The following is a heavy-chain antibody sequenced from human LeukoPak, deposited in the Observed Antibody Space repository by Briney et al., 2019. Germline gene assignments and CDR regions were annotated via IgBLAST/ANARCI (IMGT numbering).Heavy chain of an antibody. J-gene: IGHJ4*02. V-gene: IGHV3-21*01. D-gene: IGHD4-17*01. Sequence: PGGSLRLSCAASGFTFSSYSMNWVRQAPGKWLEWVSAISSSSSYMYYADSVKGRFTISRDNAKNSLYLQMNSLRAEDTAVYYCARGPKSMVTTGYYFDYWGQGTLVTVSS. CDR1: GFTFSSYS. CDR3: ARGPKSMVTTGYYFDY. CDR2: ISSSSSYM.